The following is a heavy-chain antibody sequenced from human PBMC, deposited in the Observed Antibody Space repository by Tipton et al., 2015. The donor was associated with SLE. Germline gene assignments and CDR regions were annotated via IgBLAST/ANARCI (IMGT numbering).Heavy chain of an antibody. CDR3: ASWSRRQRLIEGDYYYGLDV. CDR2: MNPNSGNT. D-gene: IGHD1-26*01. V-gene: IGHV1-8*02. Sequence: QSGAEVKKPGASVKVSCKASGYTFTSYDIIWVRQATGQGLEWMGWMNPNSGNTGHAQKFQGRVTMTRNTSISTAYMELSSLRSEDTAVYYCASWSRRQRLIEGDYYYGLDVWGQGTTVTVSS. CDR1: GYTFTSYD. J-gene: IGHJ6*02.